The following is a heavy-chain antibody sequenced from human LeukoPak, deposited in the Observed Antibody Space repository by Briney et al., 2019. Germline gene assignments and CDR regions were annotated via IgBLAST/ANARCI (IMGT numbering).Heavy chain of an antibody. Sequence: GASVKVSCKASGYTFTNNFMHWVRQAPGQGLEWMGWINPDSGGTNYAQKFQGRVTMTRDTSISTAYMELSRLRSDDTAVYYCARENMEDYDSSKNYFDYWGQGTLVTVSS. CDR3: ARENMEDYDSSKNYFDY. D-gene: IGHD3-22*01. CDR1: GYTFTNNF. CDR2: INPDSGGT. J-gene: IGHJ4*02. V-gene: IGHV1-2*02.